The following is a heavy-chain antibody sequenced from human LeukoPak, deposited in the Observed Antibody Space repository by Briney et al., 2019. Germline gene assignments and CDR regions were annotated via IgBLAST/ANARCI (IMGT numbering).Heavy chain of an antibody. J-gene: IGHJ6*04. CDR2: IIPIFGTA. CDR3: ASSLLWFGELSHGMDV. CDR1: GGTFSSYA. Sequence: ASVKVSCKASGGTFSSYAISWVRQAPGQGLEWMGGIIPIFGTANYAQKLQGRVTITADESTSTAYMELSSLGSGDTAVYYCASSLLWFGELSHGMDVWGKGTTVTVSS. D-gene: IGHD3-10*01. V-gene: IGHV1-69*13.